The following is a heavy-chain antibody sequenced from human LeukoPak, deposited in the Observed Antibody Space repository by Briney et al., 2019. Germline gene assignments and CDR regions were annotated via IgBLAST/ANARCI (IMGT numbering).Heavy chain of an antibody. J-gene: IGHJ4*02. CDR3: ARXXEXXSGWYVGPLYFDY. D-gene: IGHD6-19*01. V-gene: IGHV4-39*01. CDR2: IYYSGST. Sequence: SETLSLTCTVSGVSISSNNYYWVWIRQPPGKGLEWIGRIYYSGSTYYNPSLKSLVTISVDTSKSQFSLKLRSLTAADTAVYYCARXXEXXSGWYVGPLYFDYWGQGTLVTVSS. CDR1: GVSISSNNYY.